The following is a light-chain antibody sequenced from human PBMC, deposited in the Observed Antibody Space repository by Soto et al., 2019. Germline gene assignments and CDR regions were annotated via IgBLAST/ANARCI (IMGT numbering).Light chain of an antibody. V-gene: IGKV3D-15*01. CDR1: QSVSSN. J-gene: IGKJ5*01. CDR3: QQYNNWTIT. Sequence: VLTQSPATISVSPGESATLSCRATQSVSSNLAWYQQKPGQDPRLLIYDASTRATGTPARFSGSGTGTKFTLSISRLQTEDFAVYSCQQYNNWTITFGQGTKLDIK. CDR2: DAS.